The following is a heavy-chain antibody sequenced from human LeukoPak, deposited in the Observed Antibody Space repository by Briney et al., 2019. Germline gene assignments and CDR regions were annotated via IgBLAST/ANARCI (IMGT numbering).Heavy chain of an antibody. D-gene: IGHD2-2*01. Sequence: SETLSLTCAVYGGSFSGYYWSWIRQPPGKGLEWIGEINHSGSTNYNPSLKSRVTISVDTSKNQFSLKLSSVTAADTAVYYCARGSYCSSTSCYHLGIDYWGQGTLVTVSS. CDR2: INHSGST. CDR3: ARGSYCSSTSCYHLGIDY. V-gene: IGHV4-34*01. CDR1: GGSFSGYY. J-gene: IGHJ4*02.